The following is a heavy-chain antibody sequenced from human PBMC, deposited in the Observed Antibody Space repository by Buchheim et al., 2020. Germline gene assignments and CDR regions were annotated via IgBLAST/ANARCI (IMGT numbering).Heavy chain of an antibody. D-gene: IGHD5-12*01. CDR1: GGTFSSYA. J-gene: IGHJ6*02. CDR2: IIPIFGTA. V-gene: IGHV1-69*01. Sequence: QVQLVQSGAEVKKPGSSVKVSCKTSGGTFSSYAISWVRQAPGQGLEWMGGIIPIFGTANYAQKFQGRVTITADESTSTAYMELSSLRSEDTAVYYCAIRELVVGGYVRVYYYYGMDVWGQGTT. CDR3: AIRELVVGGYVRVYYYYGMDV.